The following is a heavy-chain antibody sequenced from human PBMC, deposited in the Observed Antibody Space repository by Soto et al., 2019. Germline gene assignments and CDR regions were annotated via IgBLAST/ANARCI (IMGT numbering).Heavy chain of an antibody. V-gene: IGHV3-21*01. CDR3: ARAGRLSLATESWFDP. Sequence: GGSLRLSCAASGFTFSSYSMNWVRQAPGKGLEWVSSISSSSSYIYYADSVKGRFTISRDNAKNSLYLQMNSLRAEDTAVYYCARAGRLSLATESWFDPWGQGTLVTVSS. CDR2: ISSSSSYI. D-gene: IGHD5-12*01. CDR1: GFTFSSYS. J-gene: IGHJ5*02.